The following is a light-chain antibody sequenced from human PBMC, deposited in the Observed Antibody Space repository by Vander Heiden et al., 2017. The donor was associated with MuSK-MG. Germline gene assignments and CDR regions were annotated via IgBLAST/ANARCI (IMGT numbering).Light chain of an antibody. J-gene: IGKJ5*01. CDR2: DAS. Sequence: DIQMTQSPSSLSASVGDRVTITCQASQDISNYLNWYQQKPGKASKLLIYDASNLETGVPSRFSGSGSGTDFTFTISSLQPEDIATYYCQQYDNLPPFGQGTRLEIK. CDR3: QQYDNLPP. V-gene: IGKV1-33*01. CDR1: QDISNY.